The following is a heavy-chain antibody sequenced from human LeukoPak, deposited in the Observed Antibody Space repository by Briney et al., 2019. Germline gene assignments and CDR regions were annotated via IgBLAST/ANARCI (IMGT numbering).Heavy chain of an antibody. J-gene: IGHJ4*02. CDR2: LYYSGST. CDR1: GGSISSYY. CDR3: ARRHVEYSSSSDPYYLDY. V-gene: IGHV4-59*01. D-gene: IGHD6-6*01. Sequence: SETLSLTCTVSGGSISSYYWSWIRQPPGKGLVWFGSLYYSGSTNYNTSFKSRVTILVDTSKNQFSLQMSSVTAADTAVYYCARRHVEYSSSSDPYYLDYWGQGTLVTVSS.